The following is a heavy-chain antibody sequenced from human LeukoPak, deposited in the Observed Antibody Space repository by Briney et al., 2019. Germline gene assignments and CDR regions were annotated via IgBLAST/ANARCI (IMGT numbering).Heavy chain of an antibody. V-gene: IGHV5-51*01. CDR3: AMRIAVTGNEFDT. CDR1: GFIFAGYW. CDR2: INPVNSDV. Sequence: GESLKISGKSAGFIFAGYWSSWARQMPRKALEWMGIINPVNSDVRYSPSFQGQVTMSVDRSITTAYLQWTSLQASDTALYCCAMRIAVTGNEFDTWGQGTLVTVSS. J-gene: IGHJ5*02. D-gene: IGHD6-19*01.